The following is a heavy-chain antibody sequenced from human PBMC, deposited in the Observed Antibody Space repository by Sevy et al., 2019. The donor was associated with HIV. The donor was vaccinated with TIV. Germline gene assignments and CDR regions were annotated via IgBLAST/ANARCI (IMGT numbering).Heavy chain of an antibody. Sequence: WGCLRLSCAASGFTFSIYTMSWVRQAPGKGLERVSTFCFGGSTIHYADSVKGRFTISRVNSKNTLYLQMNSLRADDTAVDYCAREGCTVPHDYWGQGTLVSVSS. V-gene: IGHV3-23*01. J-gene: IGHJ4*02. CDR1: GFTFSIYT. D-gene: IGHD2-8*02. CDR2: FCFGGSTI. CDR3: AREGCTVPHDY.